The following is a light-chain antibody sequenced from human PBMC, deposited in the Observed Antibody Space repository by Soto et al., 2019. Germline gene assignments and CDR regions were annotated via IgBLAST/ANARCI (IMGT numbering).Light chain of an antibody. CDR3: QHRRNWLT. Sequence: EIVLTQSPATLSLSPGERATLSCRASQSVISYLAWYQKKPGQAPRLIMYDAVNRATGIPARFSGSGSGTDFTLTISSPEPEDFAVYYCQHRRNWLTFGGGTKVEIK. J-gene: IGKJ4*01. CDR1: QSVISY. V-gene: IGKV3-11*01. CDR2: DAV.